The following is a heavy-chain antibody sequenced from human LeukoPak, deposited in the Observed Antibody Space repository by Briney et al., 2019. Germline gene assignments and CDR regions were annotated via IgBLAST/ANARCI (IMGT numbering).Heavy chain of an antibody. D-gene: IGHD4-17*01. Sequence: PGGSLRLSCAASGFTFSSYSMNWVRQAPGKGLEWVPSISSSSSYIYYADSVKGRFTISRDNAKNSLYLQMNSLRAEDTAVYYCARTLHYGDYQDAFDIWGQGTMVTVSS. CDR1: GFTFSSYS. J-gene: IGHJ3*02. V-gene: IGHV3-21*01. CDR3: ARTLHYGDYQDAFDI. CDR2: ISSSSSYI.